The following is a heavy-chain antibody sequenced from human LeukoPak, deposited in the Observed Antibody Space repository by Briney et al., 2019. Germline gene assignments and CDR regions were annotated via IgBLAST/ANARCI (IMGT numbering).Heavy chain of an antibody. Sequence: ETLSLTCTVSGGSISSYYWSWIRQPPGKGLEWIGYIYYSGSTNYNPSLKSRVTISVDTSKNQFSLKLSSVTAADTAVYYCARQEGSTSLYYYGMDVWGQGTTVTVSS. CDR1: GGSISSYY. J-gene: IGHJ6*02. D-gene: IGHD2-2*01. V-gene: IGHV4-59*08. CDR3: ARQEGSTSLYYYGMDV. CDR2: IYYSGST.